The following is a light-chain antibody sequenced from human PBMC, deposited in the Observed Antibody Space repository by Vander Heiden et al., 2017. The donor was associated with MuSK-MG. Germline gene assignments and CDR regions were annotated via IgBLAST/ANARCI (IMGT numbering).Light chain of an antibody. Sequence: PGERATLSCRASQSVSSSYLAWYQQKPGQAPRLLIYGASSRATGIPDRFSGSGSGTDFTLTISRLEPEDFAVYYCQQYGSSPPRLTFGGGTKVEIK. J-gene: IGKJ4*01. CDR3: QQYGSSPPRLT. CDR2: GAS. CDR1: QSVSSSY. V-gene: IGKV3-20*01.